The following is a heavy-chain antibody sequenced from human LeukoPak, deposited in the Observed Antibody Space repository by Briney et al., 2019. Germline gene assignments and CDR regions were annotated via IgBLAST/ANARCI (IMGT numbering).Heavy chain of an antibody. CDR3: ARGRGYSGYDDFRY. Sequence: GGSLRLSCAASGFTFSSYLMTWVRQAPEKRLEWVANINQDGSEILYLDSVKGRFTVSRANAKNSLYLQMNSLRAEDTALYYCARGRGYSGYDDFRYWGQGTLVTVSS. D-gene: IGHD5-12*01. J-gene: IGHJ4*02. V-gene: IGHV3-7*04. CDR2: INQDGSEI. CDR1: GFTFSSYL.